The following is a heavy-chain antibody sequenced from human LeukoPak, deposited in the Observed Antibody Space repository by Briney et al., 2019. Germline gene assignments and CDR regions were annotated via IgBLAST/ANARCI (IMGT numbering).Heavy chain of an antibody. CDR1: GFTFSSHW. V-gene: IGHV3-74*01. D-gene: IGHD3-22*01. J-gene: IGHJ2*01. Sequence: GGSLRLSCAASGFTFSSHWMHWVSQAPGKGLVWVSRINSDGSRTSYADSVKGRFTISRDNAKNTLFLQMNSLRAEDTAVFFCVREDYNDSGWYFDLWGRGTLVTVSS. CDR2: INSDGSRT. CDR3: VREDYNDSGWYFDL.